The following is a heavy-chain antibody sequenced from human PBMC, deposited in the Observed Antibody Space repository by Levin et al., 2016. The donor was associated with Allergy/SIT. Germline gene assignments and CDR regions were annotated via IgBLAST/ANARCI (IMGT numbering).Heavy chain of an antibody. J-gene: IGHJ3*01. CDR2: IIPMLGIT. Sequence: SVKVSCKASGDTFTTYTLSWVRQAPGQGLEWMGRIIPMLGITNYAQKFQGRVTIIADKSTTTDKSTTTVYMELSSLRSEDTAVYYCARDGRTDAFEFWGQGTMVTVSS. CDR1: GDTFTTYT. V-gene: IGHV1-69*04. CDR3: ARDGRTDAFEF.